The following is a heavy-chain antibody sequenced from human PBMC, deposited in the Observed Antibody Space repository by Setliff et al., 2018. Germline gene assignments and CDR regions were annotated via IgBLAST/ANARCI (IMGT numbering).Heavy chain of an antibody. J-gene: IGHJ6*03. D-gene: IGHD3-10*01. Sequence: ASVKVSCKASGYIFTSYGFSWVRQAPGQGLEWMGWISTYNGKTNYAQKFQGRVTMTTDTSTSTAYMELRSLRSDDTAVYYCARSVGGLGEIPRAYYYHMDVWGNGTMVTVS. CDR3: ARSVGGLGEIPRAYYYHMDV. CDR2: ISTYNGKT. V-gene: IGHV1-18*01. CDR1: GYIFTSYG.